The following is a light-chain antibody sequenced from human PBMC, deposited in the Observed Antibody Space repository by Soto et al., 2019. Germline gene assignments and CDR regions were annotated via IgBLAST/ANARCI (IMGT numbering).Light chain of an antibody. V-gene: IGLV2-14*03. J-gene: IGLJ3*02. Sequence: QSALTQPASVSGSPGQSITISCTGSSTDVGGYTYVSWYQQFPGKPPKLMIYEVSNRPSGVSNRFSGSKSGNTASLTISGLQAEDEADYYCSSYTSGSTLVFGGGTKLTV. CDR3: SSYTSGSTLV. CDR1: STDVGGYTY. CDR2: EVS.